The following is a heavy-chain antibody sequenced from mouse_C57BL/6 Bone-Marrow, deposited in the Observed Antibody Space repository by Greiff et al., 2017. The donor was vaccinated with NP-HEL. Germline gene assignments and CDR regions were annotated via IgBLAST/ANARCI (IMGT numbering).Heavy chain of an antibody. V-gene: IGHV5-16*01. CDR1: GFTFSDYY. Sequence: EVKLVESEGGLVQPGSSMKLSCTTSGFTFSDYYMAWVRQVPEKGLDWVANINYDGSSTYYLDSLKSRFLLSRDNAKNILYLQMCSLKSEDTATYYCAREGGLRRRTYAMDYWGQGTSVTVSS. D-gene: IGHD2-4*01. J-gene: IGHJ4*01. CDR3: AREGGLRRRTYAMDY. CDR2: INYDGSST.